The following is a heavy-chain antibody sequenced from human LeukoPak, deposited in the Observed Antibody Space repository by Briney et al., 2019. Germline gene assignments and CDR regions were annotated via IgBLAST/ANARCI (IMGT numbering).Heavy chain of an antibody. CDR3: AKAARRIIVLMVYANDY. D-gene: IGHD2-8*01. Sequence: GGSLRLSCAASGFTFSSYAMSWVRQAPGKGLEWVSAISGSGGSTYYADSVKGRFTISRDNSKNTLYLRMNSLRAEDTAVYYCAKAARRIIVLMVYANDYWGQGTLVTVSS. CDR1: GFTFSSYA. J-gene: IGHJ4*02. V-gene: IGHV3-23*01. CDR2: ISGSGGST.